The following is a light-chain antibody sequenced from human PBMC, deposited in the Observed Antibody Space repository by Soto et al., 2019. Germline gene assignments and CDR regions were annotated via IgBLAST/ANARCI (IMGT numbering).Light chain of an antibody. CDR3: QQYGRSPLMYS. J-gene: IGKJ2*03. CDR2: GVS. CDR1: QTITSNF. Sequence: EIVLTQSPGTLSLSPGERATLSCRASQTITSNFLAWYQQKPGQAPRLLIYGVSTRAAGAPDRFSGSGSGTDFTLTITRLEPEDFAVYYCQQYGRSPLMYSFGQGTKLGVK. V-gene: IGKV3-20*01.